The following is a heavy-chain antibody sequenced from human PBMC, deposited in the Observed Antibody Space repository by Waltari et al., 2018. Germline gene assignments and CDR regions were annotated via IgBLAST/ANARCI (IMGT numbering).Heavy chain of an antibody. Sequence: QLQLQESGPGLVKPSETLSLTCTVSGGSISTNYNWGWIRQPPGKGLAWMGNMQYRGRTFSNPSLKSRVTISRDTSKNQCSLRLSSVGAADTAVYFCGRIAVGDDGGYFQHWGQGTLVTVSS. D-gene: IGHD4-17*01. CDR1: GGSISTNYN. J-gene: IGHJ1*01. CDR3: GRIAVGDDGGYFQH. CDR2: MQYRGRT. V-gene: IGHV4-39*01.